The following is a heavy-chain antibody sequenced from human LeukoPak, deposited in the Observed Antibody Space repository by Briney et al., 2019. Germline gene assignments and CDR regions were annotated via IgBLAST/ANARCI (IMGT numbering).Heavy chain of an antibody. CDR3: AKDYDFWSGNLFDY. V-gene: IGHV3-30*02. J-gene: IGHJ4*02. CDR1: GFTFSSYG. CDR2: IRYDGSNK. Sequence: GGSLRLSCAASGFTFSSYGMHWVRQAPGKGLEWVAFIRYDGSNKYYADSVKGRFTISRDNSKNTLYLQMNSLRAEDTAVYYCAKDYDFWSGNLFDYWGQGTLVTVSS. D-gene: IGHD3-3*01.